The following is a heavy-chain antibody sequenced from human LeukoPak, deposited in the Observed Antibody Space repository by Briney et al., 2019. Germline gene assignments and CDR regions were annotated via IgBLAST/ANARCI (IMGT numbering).Heavy chain of an antibody. V-gene: IGHV3-30*04. CDR3: ARDLSPQLRYVDWQPIDY. D-gene: IGHD3-9*01. CDR2: ISYDGSNK. CDR1: GFTFSSYA. J-gene: IGHJ4*02. Sequence: PGGSLRLSCAASGFTFSSYAMHWVRQAPGKGLEWVAVISYDGSNKYYADSVKGRFTISRDNSKNTLYLQMNSLRAEDTAVYYCARDLSPQLRYVDWQPIDYWGQGTLVTVSS.